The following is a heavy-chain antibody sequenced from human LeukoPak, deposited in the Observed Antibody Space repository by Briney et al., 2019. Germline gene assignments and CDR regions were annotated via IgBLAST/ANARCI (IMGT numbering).Heavy chain of an antibody. J-gene: IGHJ6*03. CDR1: GFTFSSYE. CDR2: IRYDGSNK. D-gene: IGHD2-15*01. Sequence: GGSLRLSCAASGFTFSSYEMNWVRQAPGKGLEWVAFIRYDGSNKYYADSVKGRFTISRDNSKNTLYLQINSLRAEDTAVYYCAKDAGLGYCSGGSCYRGPNYYYMDVWGKGTTVTISS. V-gene: IGHV3-30*02. CDR3: AKDAGLGYCSGGSCYRGPNYYYMDV.